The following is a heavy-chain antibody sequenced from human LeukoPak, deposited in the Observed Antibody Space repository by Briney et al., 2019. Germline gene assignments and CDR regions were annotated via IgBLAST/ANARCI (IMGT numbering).Heavy chain of an antibody. J-gene: IGHJ5*02. V-gene: IGHV4-38-2*01. D-gene: IGHD3-16*02. CDR2: FYHSGST. CDR3: ARGGASYDYVWGSYRPNNNWFDP. CDR1: AYSIGSGYY. Sequence: SETLSLTCAVSAYSIGSGYYWGWIRQPPGKGLEWIGSFYHSGSTYYNPSLKSRVTISVDTSKNQFSLKLSSVTAADTAVYYCARGGASYDYVWGSYRPNNNWFDPWGQGTLVTVSS.